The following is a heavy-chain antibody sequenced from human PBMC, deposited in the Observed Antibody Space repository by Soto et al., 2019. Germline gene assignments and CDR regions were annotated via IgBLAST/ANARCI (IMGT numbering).Heavy chain of an antibody. Sequence: QVQLQESGPGLVKPSQTLSLTCTVSGGSISSGDYYWSWIRQPPGKGLEWSGYIYYSGSTYYNPSLKSRVTISVATSKNQFSLKLSSVTAADTAVYYCARVHQNPGWSGYCDYWGQGTLGTVSS. CDR1: GGSISSGDYY. J-gene: IGHJ4*02. D-gene: IGHD3-3*01. V-gene: IGHV4-30-4*01. CDR2: IYYSGST. CDR3: ARVHQNPGWSGYCDY.